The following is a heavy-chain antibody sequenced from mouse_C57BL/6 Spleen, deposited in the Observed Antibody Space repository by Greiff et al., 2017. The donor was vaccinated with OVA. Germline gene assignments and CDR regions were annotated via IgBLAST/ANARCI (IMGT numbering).Heavy chain of an antibody. V-gene: IGHV1-50*01. Sequence: QVQLQQPGAELVKPGASVKLSCKASGYTFTSYWMQWVKQRPGQGLEWIGEIDPSDSYTNYNQKFKGKATLTVDTSSSTAYMQLSSLTSEDSAVYYCARKALYYGSSYWYFDVWGTGTTVTVSS. CDR1: GYTFTSYW. D-gene: IGHD2-1*01. CDR3: ARKALYYGSSYWYFDV. J-gene: IGHJ1*03. CDR2: IDPSDSYT.